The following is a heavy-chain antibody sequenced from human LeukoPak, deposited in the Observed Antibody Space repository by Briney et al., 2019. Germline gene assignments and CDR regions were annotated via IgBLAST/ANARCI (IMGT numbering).Heavy chain of an antibody. CDR2: IYNRGST. Sequence: SETLSLTCTVSGGYISSTSYYWGWIRQPPGKGLEWIGIIYNRGSTDYNPSLKSRVTISVDTSKNQFSLKLSSVTAADTAVYYCARVSVVTADFDYWGQGTLVTVSS. CDR3: ARVSVVTADFDY. CDR1: GGYISSTSYY. J-gene: IGHJ4*02. D-gene: IGHD4-23*01. V-gene: IGHV4-39*07.